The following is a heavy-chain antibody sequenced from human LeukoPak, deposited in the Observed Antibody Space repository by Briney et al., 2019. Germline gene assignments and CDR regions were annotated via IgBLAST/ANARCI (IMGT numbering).Heavy chain of an antibody. Sequence: PGGSLRLSCVASGFPFTNYWMSWVRQVPGRGLEWVANIKQDGSEELYADSVRGRYTISRDNAKNSLYLQMNSLRAEDTAVYHCARGYSYGLAPFDYWGQGTLVSVSS. CDR1: GFPFTNYW. J-gene: IGHJ4*02. V-gene: IGHV3-7*01. CDR2: IKQDGSEE. CDR3: ARGYSYGLAPFDY. D-gene: IGHD5-18*01.